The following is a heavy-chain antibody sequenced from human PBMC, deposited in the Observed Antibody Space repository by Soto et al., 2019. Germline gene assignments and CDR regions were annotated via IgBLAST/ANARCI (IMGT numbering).Heavy chain of an antibody. CDR3: ARGQEGVVATH. J-gene: IGHJ4*02. V-gene: IGHV4-34*01. Sequence: QVQLQQWGAGLLKPSETLSLTCVVYGGSLSGYYWSWIRQPPGKGLEWSGEIKDGGLTNYSPSLKGXXSXPXXRPRNQFSLKLHSGTAADTAVYYCARGQEGVVATHWDQGSVVTVSS. CDR2: IKDGGLT. CDR1: GGSLSGYY. D-gene: IGHD5-12*01.